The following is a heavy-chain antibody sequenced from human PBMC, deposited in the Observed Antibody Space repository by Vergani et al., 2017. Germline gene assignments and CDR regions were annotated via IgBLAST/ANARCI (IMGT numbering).Heavy chain of an antibody. Sequence: QLQLQESDPGLVKPSETLYLTCTVSGGSIRSTFYYWGWIRQPPGKGLEWIGTIYYSGSTYYNPSLKSRVTISVDTSKNQFSLKLNSVTAADTAVYYCARHKEQLVPGNYYYYYYMDVWGKGTTVTVSS. D-gene: IGHD6-13*01. CDR1: GGSIRSTFYY. CDR3: ARHKEQLVPGNYYYYYYMDV. V-gene: IGHV4-39*01. CDR2: IYYSGST. J-gene: IGHJ6*03.